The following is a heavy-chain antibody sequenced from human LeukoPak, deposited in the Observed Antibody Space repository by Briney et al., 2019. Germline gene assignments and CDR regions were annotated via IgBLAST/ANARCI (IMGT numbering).Heavy chain of an antibody. V-gene: IGHV4-59*01. CDR2: IHYSGST. CDR1: GGPLSSYY. Sequence: SETLSLTCTVSGGPLSSYYWSWVRQPPGKGLEWIGYIHYSGSTNYNPSLQSRVTISVDTSKNQFSVKLSSVTAADTAVYYCARAPYSSSWMYFDYWGQGALVTVSS. J-gene: IGHJ4*02. D-gene: IGHD6-13*01. CDR3: ARAPYSSSWMYFDY.